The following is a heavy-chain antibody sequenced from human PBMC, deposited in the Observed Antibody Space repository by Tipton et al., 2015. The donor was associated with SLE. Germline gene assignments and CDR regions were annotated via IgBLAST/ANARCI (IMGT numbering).Heavy chain of an antibody. CDR1: GGSISSYY. CDR3: ARGQHQLGRFDP. V-gene: IGHV4-4*07. J-gene: IGHJ5*02. Sequence: TLSLTCTVSGGSISSYYWSWIRQPAGKGLEWIGRIYNSGSTNYNPSLKSRVTVSVDTSKNQFSLKLSSVTAADTAVYYCARGQHQLGRFDPWGQGTLVTVSS. D-gene: IGHD1-1*01. CDR2: IYNSGST.